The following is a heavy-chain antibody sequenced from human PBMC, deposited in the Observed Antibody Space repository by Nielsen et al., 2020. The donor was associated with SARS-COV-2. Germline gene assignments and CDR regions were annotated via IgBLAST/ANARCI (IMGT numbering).Heavy chain of an antibody. CDR1: GFTFGSYG. J-gene: IGHJ6*02. CDR3: ARVPSRIVGATLYYYYYGMDV. D-gene: IGHD1-26*01. Sequence: GGSLRLSCAASGFTFGSYGMHWVRQAPGKGLEWVSSISSSSSYIYYADSVKGRFTISRDNAKNSLYLQMNSLRAEDTAVYYCARVPSRIVGATLYYYYYGMDVWGQGTTVTVSS. CDR2: ISSSSSYI. V-gene: IGHV3-21*01.